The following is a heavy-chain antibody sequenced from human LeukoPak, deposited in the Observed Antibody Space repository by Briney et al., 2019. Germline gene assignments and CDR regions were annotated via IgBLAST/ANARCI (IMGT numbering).Heavy chain of an antibody. CDR3: ARRAGAYSHPYDY. J-gene: IGHJ4*02. CDR2: IKQDGSEK. Sequence: GGTLRLSCAASGFTFSSYGMSWVRQAPGKGLEWVANIKQDGSEKYYVDSVKGRFTISRDNSKNTLYLQMNSLRAKDTAVYYCARRAGAYSHPYDYWGQGTLVTVSS. CDR1: GFTFSSYG. D-gene: IGHD4/OR15-4a*01. V-gene: IGHV3-7*03.